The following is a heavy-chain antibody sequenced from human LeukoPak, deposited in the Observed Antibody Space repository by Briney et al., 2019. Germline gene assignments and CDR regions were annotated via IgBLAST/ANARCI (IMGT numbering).Heavy chain of an antibody. Sequence: GALRLSCAASGFTVSSNYMSWVRQAPGKGLEWVSVIYSGGSTYYADSVKGRFTISRDNSKNTLYLQMNSLRAADTAVYYCAGRGYCSSTSCYNEDYWGQGTLVTVFS. D-gene: IGHD2-2*01. CDR1: GFTVSSNY. CDR2: IYSGGST. J-gene: IGHJ4*02. V-gene: IGHV3-53*01. CDR3: AGRGYCSSTSCYNEDY.